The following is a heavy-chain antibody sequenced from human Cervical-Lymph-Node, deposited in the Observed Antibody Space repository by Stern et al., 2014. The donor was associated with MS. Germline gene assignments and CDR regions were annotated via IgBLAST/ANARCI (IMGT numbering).Heavy chain of an antibody. V-gene: IGHV4-34*01. CDR3: ARGVQWLVLGGRSYYFDY. Sequence: QVQPQQWGAGLLKPSETLSLTCAVYGGSFSGYYWSWIRQPPGKGLEWIGEINHSGSTNYNPSLKSRVTISVDTSKNQFSLKLSSVTAADTAVYYCARGVQWLVLGGRSYYFDYWGQGTLVTVSS. J-gene: IGHJ4*02. CDR2: INHSGST. D-gene: IGHD6-19*01. CDR1: GGSFSGYY.